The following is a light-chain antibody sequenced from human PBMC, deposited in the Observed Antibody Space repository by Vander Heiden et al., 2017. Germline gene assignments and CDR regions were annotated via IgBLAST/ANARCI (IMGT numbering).Light chain of an antibody. CDR3: IQGSHWPRT. CDR1: QSLVYSDGNTY. CDR2: KIF. Sequence: VVMTQSPPYLPVTLGQPASISCRSSQSLVYSDGNTYLHWFQQRPGQSPRRLIYKIFNRDSSFPDRFSGSGSGTGFTLNISRVEAEDVGVYYCIQGSHWPRTFGQGTKVEI. J-gene: IGKJ1*01. V-gene: IGKV2-30*01.